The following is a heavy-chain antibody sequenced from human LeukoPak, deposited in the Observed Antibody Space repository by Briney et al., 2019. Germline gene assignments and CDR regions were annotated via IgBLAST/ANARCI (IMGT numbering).Heavy chain of an antibody. CDR3: ARVKYRSSWYEGDWFDP. D-gene: IGHD6-13*01. Sequence: SETLSLTCAVYGGSFSGYYWSWIRQPPGKGLEWIGEINHSGSTNYNPSLKSRVTTSVDTSKNQFSLKLSSVTAADTAVYYCARVKYRSSWYEGDWFDPWGQGTLVTVSS. J-gene: IGHJ5*02. CDR2: INHSGST. CDR1: GGSFSGYY. V-gene: IGHV4-34*01.